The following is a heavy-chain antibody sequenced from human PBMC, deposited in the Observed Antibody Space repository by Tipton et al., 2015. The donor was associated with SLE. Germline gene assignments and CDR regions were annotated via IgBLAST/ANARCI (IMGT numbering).Heavy chain of an antibody. J-gene: IGHJ4*02. Sequence: SLRLSCSASRFTFRSYSMHWVRQAPGKGLEWVAVISYDGGNKYYADSVKGRFTISRDNSKNTLYLQLNSLRADDTAVYYCARDLIFQQLDYSGQATLVTVSS. V-gene: IGHV3-30*04. CDR2: ISYDGGNK. CDR3: ARDLIFQQLDY. D-gene: IGHD6-13*01. CDR1: RFTFRSYS.